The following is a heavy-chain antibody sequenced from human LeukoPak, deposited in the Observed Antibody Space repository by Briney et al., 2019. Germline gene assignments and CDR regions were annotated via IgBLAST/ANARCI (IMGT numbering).Heavy chain of an antibody. J-gene: IGHJ4*02. Sequence: GGSLRLSCAASGFTVSSNYMSWVRQAPGKGLEWVSVIYSGGSTYYADSVKGRFTISRDNSKNTLYLQMNSLRAEDTAVYYCARDSSGYSPFDYWGQGTLVTVSS. D-gene: IGHD3-22*01. V-gene: IGHV3-53*01. CDR3: ARDSSGYSPFDY. CDR2: IYSGGST. CDR1: GFTVSSNY.